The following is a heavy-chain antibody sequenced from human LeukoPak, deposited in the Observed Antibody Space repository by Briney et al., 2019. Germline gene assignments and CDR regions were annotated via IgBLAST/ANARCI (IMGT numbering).Heavy chain of an antibody. Sequence: GGSLRLSCAASGFTFSSYTMNWVRQAPGKGLEWVSFISTTGSTIHYGDSVRGRFTISRDNAKNSLSLQMNSLRDEDTAVYYCARGCIGGRCWSRNWFDPWGQGTLVTVSS. V-gene: IGHV3-48*02. CDR1: GFTFSSYT. J-gene: IGHJ5*02. CDR3: ARGCIGGRCWSRNWFDP. CDR2: ISTTGSTI. D-gene: IGHD2-15*01.